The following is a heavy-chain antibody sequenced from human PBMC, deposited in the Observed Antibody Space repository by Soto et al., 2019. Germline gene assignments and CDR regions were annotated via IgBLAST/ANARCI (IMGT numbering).Heavy chain of an antibody. CDR3: ARGDPTIVGATFRKDDAFDI. Sequence: GASVKVSCKASGYTLTSYGISWVRQAPGQGLEWMGWISAYNGNTNYAQKLQGRVTMTTDTSTSTAYMELRSLRSDDTAVYYCARGDPTIVGATFRKDDAFDIWGQGTMVTVSS. J-gene: IGHJ3*02. D-gene: IGHD1-26*01. CDR1: GYTLTSYG. CDR2: ISAYNGNT. V-gene: IGHV1-18*01.